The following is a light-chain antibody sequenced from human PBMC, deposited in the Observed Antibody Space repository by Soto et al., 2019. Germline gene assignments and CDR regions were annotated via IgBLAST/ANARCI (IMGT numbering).Light chain of an antibody. J-gene: IGKJ1*01. CDR1: QTVSSSF. CDR2: AAS. Sequence: IVLTQSPVTLSLSPGERATLSCRASQTVSSSFLAWYQQTPGQAPRLLIYAASSRATGIPDRFSGSGSGTDFTLTISRLEPEDFAVYYCQQYGNSPQTFGQGTKVDNK. CDR3: QQYGNSPQT. V-gene: IGKV3-20*01.